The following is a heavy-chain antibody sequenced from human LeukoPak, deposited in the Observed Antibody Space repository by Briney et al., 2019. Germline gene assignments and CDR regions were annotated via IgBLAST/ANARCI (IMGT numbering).Heavy chain of an antibody. CDR3: ARDSERMDTAMVYLVYYYYGMDV. V-gene: IGHV1-46*01. CDR2: INPSGGST. CDR1: GYTFTSYY. J-gene: IGHJ6*02. D-gene: IGHD5-18*01. Sequence: ASVKVSCKASGYTFTSYYMHWVRQAPGQGLEWMGIINPSGGSTSYAQKFQGRVTMTRDTSTSTVYMELSSLRSEDTAVYYCARDSERMDTAMVYLVYYYYGMDVWGQGTTVTVSS.